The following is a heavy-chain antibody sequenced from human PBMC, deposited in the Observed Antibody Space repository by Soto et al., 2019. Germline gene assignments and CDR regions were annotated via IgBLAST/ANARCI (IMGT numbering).Heavy chain of an antibody. CDR2: INAGNGNT. Sequence: GASVKVSCKASGYTFTNYAMHWVRQAPGQRLEWMGWINAGNGNTKYSQKFQGRVTITRDTSASTAYMELSSLRSEDTAVYYCARAVAVPADFDYWAQGTLVTVSS. CDR3: ARAVAVPADFDY. CDR1: GYTFTNYA. D-gene: IGHD6-19*01. J-gene: IGHJ4*02. V-gene: IGHV1-3*01.